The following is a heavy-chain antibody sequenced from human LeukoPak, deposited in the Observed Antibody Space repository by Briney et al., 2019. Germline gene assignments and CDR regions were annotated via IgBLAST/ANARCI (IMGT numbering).Heavy chain of an antibody. V-gene: IGHV4-39*07. CDR1: GGSISSSSYY. Sequence: PSETLSLTCTVSGGSISSSSYYWGWIRQPPGKGLEWIGSIYYSGSTYYNPSLKSRVTISVDTSRNQFSLKLTSVTAADTAVYYCARETTHDYWGQGTLVTVSS. D-gene: IGHD1-1*01. J-gene: IGHJ4*02. CDR3: ARETTHDY. CDR2: IYYSGST.